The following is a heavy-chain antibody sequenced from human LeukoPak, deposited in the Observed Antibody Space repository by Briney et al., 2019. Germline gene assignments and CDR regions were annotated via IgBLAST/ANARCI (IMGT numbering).Heavy chain of an antibody. CDR2: IYSGGST. V-gene: IGHV3-66*01. CDR3: AKFITYHGAFDI. J-gene: IGHJ3*02. CDR1: GFTVSSNY. Sequence: GGSLRLSCAASGFTVSSNYMNWVRQAPGKGLEWFSVIYSGGSTYYSDSVKGRFTISRDNSKNTLYLQMNSLRAEDTAVYYCAKFITYHGAFDIWAQGTMVTVSS. D-gene: IGHD3-22*01.